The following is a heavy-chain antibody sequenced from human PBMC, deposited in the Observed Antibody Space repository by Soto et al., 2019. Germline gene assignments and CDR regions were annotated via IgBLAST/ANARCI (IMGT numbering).Heavy chain of an antibody. Sequence: DFLNFLCKGSRYIIPSHCLVWLRLLPREGLEWMGIIFPGDSDTRYSPSFQGQVTISADRSISTVYLQWSSLKASDTAMYYCARSLSSGWLHYGMDVWGQGTTVTVSS. CDR3: ARSLSSGWLHYGMDV. CDR2: IFPGDSDT. V-gene: IGHV5-51*01. J-gene: IGHJ6*02. CDR1: RYIIPSHC. D-gene: IGHD6-19*01.